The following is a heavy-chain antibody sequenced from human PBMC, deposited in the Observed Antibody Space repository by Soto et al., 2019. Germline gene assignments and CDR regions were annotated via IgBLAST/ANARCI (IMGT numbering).Heavy chain of an antibody. CDR2: SSSSSNYI. V-gene: IGHV3-21*01. D-gene: IGHD6-19*01. CDR1: GFTFSSYS. CDR3: ARDGHSSGWNPDDFDI. J-gene: IGHJ3*02. Sequence: GGSLRLSCAASGFTFSSYSMNWVRQAPGKGLEWVSFSSSSSNYIYYADSVKGRFTISRDNAKNSLYLQMNTLGADDTAVYYCARDGHSSGWNPDDFDIWGQGTMVTVSS.